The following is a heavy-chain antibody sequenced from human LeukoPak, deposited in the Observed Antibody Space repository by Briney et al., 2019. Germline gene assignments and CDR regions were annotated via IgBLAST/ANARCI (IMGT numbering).Heavy chain of an antibody. CDR2: IRYDGSNK. J-gene: IGHJ4*02. CDR3: AKLSGAYGDSRDY. CDR1: GFTFSSYW. V-gene: IGHV3-30*02. D-gene: IGHD4-17*01. Sequence: PGGSLRLSCAASGFTFSSYWMSWVRQAPGKGLEWVAFIRYDGSNKYYAVPVKGRFTISRDYSKTALYLQVNSVRPEDTAVYYCAKLSGAYGDSRDYWGQGTLVTVSS.